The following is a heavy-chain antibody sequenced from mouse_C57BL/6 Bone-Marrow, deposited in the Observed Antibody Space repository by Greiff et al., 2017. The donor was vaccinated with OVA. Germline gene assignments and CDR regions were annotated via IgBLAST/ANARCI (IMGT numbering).Heavy chain of an antibody. Sequence: EVMLVESGGGLVKPGGSLKLSCAASGFTFSSYAMSWVRQTPEKRLEWVATISDGGSYTYYPDNVKGRFTISRDNAKNNLYLQMSHLKSEDTAMYYCARDEYYGSSDYYAMDDWGQGTSVTVSS. CDR2: ISDGGSYT. CDR1: GFTFSSYA. V-gene: IGHV5-4*01. D-gene: IGHD1-1*01. J-gene: IGHJ4*01. CDR3: ARDEYYGSSDYYAMDD.